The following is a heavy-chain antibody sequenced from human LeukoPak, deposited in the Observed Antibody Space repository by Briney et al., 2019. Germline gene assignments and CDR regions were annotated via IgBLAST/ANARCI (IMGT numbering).Heavy chain of an antibody. J-gene: IGHJ5*02. CDR1: GFTVSSNY. V-gene: IGHV3-53*01. CDR3: AKDTQQWLVNWFDP. Sequence: GGSLRLSCAASGFTVSSNYMSWVRQAPGKGLEWVSVIYSGGSTYYADSVKGRFTISRDNSKNTLYLQMNSLRAEDTAVYYCAKDTQQWLVNWFDPWGQGTLVTVSS. CDR2: IYSGGST. D-gene: IGHD6-19*01.